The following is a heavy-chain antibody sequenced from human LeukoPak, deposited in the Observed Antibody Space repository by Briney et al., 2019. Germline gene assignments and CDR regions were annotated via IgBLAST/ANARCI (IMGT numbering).Heavy chain of an antibody. D-gene: IGHD2-15*01. Sequence: GGSLRLSCAASGFTFSSYWMSWVRKAPGKGQEWVANIKQDGSEKYYVDSVKGRFTISRDNAKNSLYLQMNSLRAEDTAVYYCARGYIVVAYYFDYWGQGTLVTVSS. V-gene: IGHV3-7*01. CDR3: ARGYIVVAYYFDY. J-gene: IGHJ4*02. CDR1: GFTFSSYW. CDR2: IKQDGSEK.